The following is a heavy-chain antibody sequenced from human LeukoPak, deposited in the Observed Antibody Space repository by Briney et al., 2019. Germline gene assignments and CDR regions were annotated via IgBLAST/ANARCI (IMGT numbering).Heavy chain of an antibody. V-gene: IGHV3-48*01. Sequence: GGSLRLSCAASGFAFSSYGIHWVRQAPGKGLEWVSYISSSSSTIDYADSVKGRFTISRDNAKNSLYLQMNSLRAEDTAVYFCARARPWEVLDYWGQGKLVTVSS. CDR2: ISSSSSTI. D-gene: IGHD1-26*01. CDR3: ARARPWEVLDY. CDR1: GFAFSSYG. J-gene: IGHJ4*02.